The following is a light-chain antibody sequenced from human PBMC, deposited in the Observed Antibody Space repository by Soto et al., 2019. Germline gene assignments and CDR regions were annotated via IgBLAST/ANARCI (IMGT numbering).Light chain of an antibody. CDR1: SSDFGGYNY. Sequence: QSVLTQPASVSGSPGQSITISCTGTSSDFGGYNYVSWYQQLPGKAPKLMIYEVTKRPSGVSNRFSGSKSGNTASLTISGLQAEDEGDYYCSSYTSNTTPYVFGTGTKVTVL. CDR2: EVT. CDR3: SSYTSNTTPYV. J-gene: IGLJ1*01. V-gene: IGLV2-14*01.